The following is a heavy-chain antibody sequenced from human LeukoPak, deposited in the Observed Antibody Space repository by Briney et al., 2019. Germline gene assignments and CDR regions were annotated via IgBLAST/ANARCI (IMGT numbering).Heavy chain of an antibody. V-gene: IGHV3-23*01. Sequence: PGGSLRLSCAASGFTLSSYSMNWVRQAPGKGLQWVSAFSGSGGSTYYADSVKGRFTISRDNSRNTLYLQMNSLRAEDTAVYYCARSGLSRFGFWGQGTLVTVSS. CDR1: GFTLSSYS. D-gene: IGHD2/OR15-2a*01. CDR3: ARSGLSRFGF. CDR2: FSGSGGST. J-gene: IGHJ4*02.